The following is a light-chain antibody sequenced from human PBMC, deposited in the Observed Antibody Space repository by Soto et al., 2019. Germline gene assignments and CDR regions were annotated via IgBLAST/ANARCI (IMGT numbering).Light chain of an antibody. V-gene: IGKV1-5*01. CDR3: QQYREYSPRT. CDR1: QTISSW. J-gene: IGKJ1*01. CDR2: DSS. Sequence: DIPITQAPATLSGSVGDRVTITCRASQTISSWLAWYQQKPGKAPNLLISDSSDLQSGVPSRFSGIVSGTDFTLTIRRLQTDDFATYDGQQYREYSPRTFSQGTKVEIK.